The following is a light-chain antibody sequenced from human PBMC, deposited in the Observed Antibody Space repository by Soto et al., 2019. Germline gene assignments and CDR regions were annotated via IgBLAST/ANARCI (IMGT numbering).Light chain of an antibody. Sequence: QSALTQSPSASGYPGQSVTISCTGTSSDVGNYKYVSWYQQHPGKAPKLMIYEVSKRPSGVPDRFSGSKSGNTASLTVSGLQVEDEADYYCSSYAGSNLWVFGGGTKVTVL. CDR1: SSDVGNYKY. V-gene: IGLV2-8*01. J-gene: IGLJ3*02. CDR2: EVS. CDR3: SSYAGSNLWV.